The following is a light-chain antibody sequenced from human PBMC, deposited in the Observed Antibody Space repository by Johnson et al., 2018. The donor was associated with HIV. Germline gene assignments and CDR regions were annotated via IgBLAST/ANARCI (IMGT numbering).Light chain of an antibody. CDR3: GTWDSSLSAV. Sequence: QSVLTQPPSVSAAPGQKVTISCSGSSSNIGNNYVSWYQQLPGTAPKLLIYDNNKRPSGIPDRFSGSKSGTSATLGITGLQTGDEADYYCGTWDSSLSAVFGTWTKGTVL. CDR2: DNN. J-gene: IGLJ1*01. CDR1: SSNIGNNY. V-gene: IGLV1-51*01.